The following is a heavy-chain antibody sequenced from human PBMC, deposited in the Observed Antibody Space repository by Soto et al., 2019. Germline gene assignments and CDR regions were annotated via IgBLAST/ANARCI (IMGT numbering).Heavy chain of an antibody. V-gene: IGHV4-34*01. J-gene: IGHJ3*02. CDR2: INHSGST. CDR3: ARANPRALDI. CDR1: GGSFSGYY. Sequence: PSETLSLTCAVYGGSFSGYYWSWIRQPPGKGLEWIGEINHSGSTNYNPSLKSRVTISVDTSKNQFSLKLSSVTAADTAVYYCARANPRALDIWGQGTMVTVSS.